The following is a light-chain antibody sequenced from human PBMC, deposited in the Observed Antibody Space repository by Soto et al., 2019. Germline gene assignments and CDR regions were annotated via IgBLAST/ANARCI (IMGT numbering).Light chain of an antibody. CDR2: RNN. Sequence: QSALTQPPSASGTTAQRVTTSCSGSSSNIGSNYVYWYQQLPGTAPKLLIYRNNQRPSGVPDRFSGSKSGTSASLAISGLRSEDEADYYCAAWDDSLSGRYVFGTGTRSPS. V-gene: IGLV1-47*01. J-gene: IGLJ1*01. CDR3: AAWDDSLSGRYV. CDR1: SSNIGSNY.